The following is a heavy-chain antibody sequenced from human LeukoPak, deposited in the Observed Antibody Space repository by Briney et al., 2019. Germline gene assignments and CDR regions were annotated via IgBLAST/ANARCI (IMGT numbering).Heavy chain of an antibody. D-gene: IGHD3-16*01. CDR2: IYYSGST. Sequence: SETLSLTCTVSGGSISSGGHYWSWIRQHPGKGLEWIGYIYYSGSTYYNPSLKSRVTISVDTSKNQFSLKLSSVTAADTAVYYCARGLGSSRYYYMDVWGKGTTVTVSS. V-gene: IGHV4-31*03. CDR1: GGSISSGGHY. CDR3: ARGLGSSRYYYMDV. J-gene: IGHJ6*03.